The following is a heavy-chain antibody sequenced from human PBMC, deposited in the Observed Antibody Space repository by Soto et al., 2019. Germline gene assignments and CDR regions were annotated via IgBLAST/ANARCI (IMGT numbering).Heavy chain of an antibody. CDR3: AVTSGSYSVAYYYGMDV. CDR1: GYSFTSYW. V-gene: IGHV5-10-1*01. J-gene: IGHJ6*02. D-gene: IGHD1-26*01. CDR2: IDPSDSYT. Sequence: PGESLKISCKGSGYSFTSYWISWVRQMPGKGLEWMGRIDPSDSYTNYSPSFQGHVTISADKSISTAHLQWSSLKASDTAMYYCAVTSGSYSVAYYYGMDVWRQGTTVTV.